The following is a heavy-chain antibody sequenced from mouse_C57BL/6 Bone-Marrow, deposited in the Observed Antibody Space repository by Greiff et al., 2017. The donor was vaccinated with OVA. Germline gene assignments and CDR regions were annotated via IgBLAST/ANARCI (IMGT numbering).Heavy chain of an antibody. V-gene: IGHV6-6*01. CDR1: GFTFSDAW. CDR3: TRPGRGYYAMDY. CDR2: IRNKANNHAT. J-gene: IGHJ4*01. Sequence: EVQRVESGGGLVQPGGSMKLSCAASGFTFSDAWMDWVRQSPEKGLEWVAEIRNKANNHATYYAESVKGRFTISRDDSKSSVYLQMNSLRAEDTGIYYCTRPGRGYYAMDYWGQGTSVTVSS.